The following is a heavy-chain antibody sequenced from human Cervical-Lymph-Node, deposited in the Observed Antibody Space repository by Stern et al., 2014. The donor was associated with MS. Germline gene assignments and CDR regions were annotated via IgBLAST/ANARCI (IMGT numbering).Heavy chain of an antibody. Sequence: VQLVESGGGVVQPGESLRLYCAASRFTFNSYGMHWVRQSPGKGLEWVSLISNDGTEAYYADSVTGRFTISRDNSKNTLSLEMNSLTLEDTAVYYCASSTLTDAFDIWGQGTLVTVSS. V-gene: IGHV3-30*03. CDR2: ISNDGTEA. D-gene: IGHD4-11*01. CDR1: RFTFNSYG. CDR3: ASSTLTDAFDI. J-gene: IGHJ3*02.